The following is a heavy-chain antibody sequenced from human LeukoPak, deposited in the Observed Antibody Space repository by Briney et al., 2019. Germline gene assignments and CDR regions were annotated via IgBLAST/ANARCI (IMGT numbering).Heavy chain of an antibody. CDR3: ARGTMTTVTYYFDY. J-gene: IGHJ4*02. V-gene: IGHV4-34*01. CDR1: GGSFSGYH. D-gene: IGHD4-17*01. CDR2: INHSGST. Sequence: SETLSLTCAVSGGSFSGYHWSWIRQPPGKGLEWIGEINHSGSTNYNPSLKSRVTISVDTSKNQSSLKLSSVTAADTAVYYCARGTMTTVTYYFDYWGQGTLVTVSS.